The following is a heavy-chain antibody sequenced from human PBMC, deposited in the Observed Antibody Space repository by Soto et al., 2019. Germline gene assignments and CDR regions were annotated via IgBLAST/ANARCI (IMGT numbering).Heavy chain of an antibody. D-gene: IGHD6-13*01. CDR2: IGTAGDT. CDR1: GFTFSSYD. Sequence: GGSLRLSCAASGFTFSSYDMHWVRQATGKGLEWVSAIGTAGDTYYPGSVKGRFTISRENAKNSLYLQMNSLRAGDTAVYYCAREGIAAAGDIYYYYYYMDVWGKGTTVTVSS. V-gene: IGHV3-13*01. CDR3: AREGIAAAGDIYYYYYYMDV. J-gene: IGHJ6*03.